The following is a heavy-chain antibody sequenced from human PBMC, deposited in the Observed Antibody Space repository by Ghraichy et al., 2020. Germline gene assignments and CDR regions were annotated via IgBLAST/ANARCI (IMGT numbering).Heavy chain of an antibody. CDR2: ISAYNGNT. CDR1: GYTFTSYG. V-gene: IGHV1-18*01. CDR3: ARGPTLIQIYSNYEAHSDY. Sequence: ASVKVSCKASGYTFTSYGISWVRQAPGQGLEWMGWISAYNGNTNYAQKLQGRVTMTTDTSTSTAYMELRSLRSDDTAVYYCARGPTLIQIYSNYEAHSDYWGQGTLVTVSS. J-gene: IGHJ4*02. D-gene: IGHD4-11*01.